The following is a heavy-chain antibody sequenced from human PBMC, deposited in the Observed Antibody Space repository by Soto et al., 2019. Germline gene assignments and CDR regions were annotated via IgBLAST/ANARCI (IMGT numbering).Heavy chain of an antibody. CDR1: GYTFTGYY. CDR2: INPNSGGT. Sequence: GASVKVSCKASGYTFTGYYMHWVRQAPGQGLEWMGWINPNSGGTNYAQKFQGWVTMTRDTSISTAYMELSRLRSDDTAVYYCARDRTPDFWSGPYYYYYYGMDVWGQGTTVTV. J-gene: IGHJ6*02. V-gene: IGHV1-2*04. D-gene: IGHD3-3*01. CDR3: ARDRTPDFWSGPYYYYYYGMDV.